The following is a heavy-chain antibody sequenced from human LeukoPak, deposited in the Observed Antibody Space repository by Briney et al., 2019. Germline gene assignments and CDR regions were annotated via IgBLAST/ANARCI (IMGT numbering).Heavy chain of an antibody. CDR2: IYYSGST. CDR1: GGSISSYY. Sequence: SETLSLTCTVSGGSISSYYWSWIRQPPGKGLEWIGYIYYSGSTNYNPSLKSRVTISVDTSKNQFSLKLSSVTAADTAVYYCARHVTDSSGYYMDAFDIWGQGTMVTLSS. D-gene: IGHD3-22*01. V-gene: IGHV4-59*08. J-gene: IGHJ3*02. CDR3: ARHVTDSSGYYMDAFDI.